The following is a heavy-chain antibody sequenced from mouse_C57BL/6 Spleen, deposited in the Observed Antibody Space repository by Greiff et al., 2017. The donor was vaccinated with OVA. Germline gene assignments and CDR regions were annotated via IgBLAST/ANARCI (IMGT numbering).Heavy chain of an antibody. CDR2: IDPETGGT. CDR1: GYTFTDYE. D-gene: IGHD1-1*01. J-gene: IGHJ1*03. CDR3: TRSPDYYGSSSRYFDV. Sequence: QVQLQQSGAELVRPGASVTLSCKASGYTFTDYEMHWVKQTPVHGLEWIGAIDPETGGTAYNQKFKGKAILTADKSSSTAYMELRSLTSEDSAVYYCTRSPDYYGSSSRYFDVWGTGTTVTVSS. V-gene: IGHV1-15*01.